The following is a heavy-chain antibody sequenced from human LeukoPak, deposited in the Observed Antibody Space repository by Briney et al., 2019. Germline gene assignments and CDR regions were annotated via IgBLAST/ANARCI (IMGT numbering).Heavy chain of an antibody. CDR3: ALETSFPMTTVTY. Sequence: GASVKVSCKASGGTFSSYAISWVRQAPGQGLEWMGGIIPIFGTANYAQKFQGRVTITADKSTSTAYMELSSLRSEDTAVYYCALETSFPMTTVTYWGQGTLVTVSS. J-gene: IGHJ4*02. CDR2: IIPIFGTA. V-gene: IGHV1-69*06. CDR1: GGTFSSYA. D-gene: IGHD4-17*01.